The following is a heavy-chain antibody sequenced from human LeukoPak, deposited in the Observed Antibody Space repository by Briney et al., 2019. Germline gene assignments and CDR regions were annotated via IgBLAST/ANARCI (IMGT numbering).Heavy chain of an antibody. J-gene: IGHJ4*02. CDR1: GFTFRNYW. D-gene: IGHD4-11*01. Sequence: PGGSLRLSCAASGFTFRNYWMSWVRQAPGTGLEWVANIKQDGSDRNYVTSVRGRFTISRDNAESSLFLQMNSLRAEDTAVYYCARALDDLQSFDYWGQGTLVTVSS. CDR3: ARALDDLQSFDY. CDR2: IKQDGSDR. V-gene: IGHV3-7*03.